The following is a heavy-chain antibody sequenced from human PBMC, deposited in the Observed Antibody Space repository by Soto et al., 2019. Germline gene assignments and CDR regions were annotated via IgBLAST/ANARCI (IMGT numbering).Heavy chain of an antibody. D-gene: IGHD2-2*01. V-gene: IGHV1-2*04. CDR1: GYTFTGYY. Sequence: QVQLVQSGAEVKKPGASGKVSCKASGYTFTGYYMHWVRQAPGQGLEWLGWIDPNSGGTNYAQKFRGWVTMTRDTSISTGYMELSRLRSDDTAVYYCARTQCSSTRCYVGSWDYWGQGTLVTVSS. J-gene: IGHJ4*02. CDR2: IDPNSGGT. CDR3: ARTQCSSTRCYVGSWDY.